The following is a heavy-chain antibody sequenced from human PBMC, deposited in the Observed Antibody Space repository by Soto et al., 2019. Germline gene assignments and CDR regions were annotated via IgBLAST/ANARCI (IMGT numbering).Heavy chain of an antibody. V-gene: IGHV3-21*01. CDR3: TRDASRDSSARGWFDP. J-gene: IGHJ5*02. D-gene: IGHD6-13*01. CDR1: GFTFRSFT. CDR2: ISSNSAYI. Sequence: PGGPLRLSCAASGFTFRSFTMNWVRQAPGKGLEWVSTISSNSAYIYYTDALRGCFTISRDNAKNSLHLQMNSLRAEDTAVYYCTRDASRDSSARGWFDPWGPGTLVTVSS.